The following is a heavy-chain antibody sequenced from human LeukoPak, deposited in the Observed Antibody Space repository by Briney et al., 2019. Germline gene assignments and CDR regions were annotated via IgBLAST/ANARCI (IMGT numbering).Heavy chain of an antibody. CDR2: ISSSSNYI. V-gene: IGHV3-21*06. CDR3: ARDGTSYNDYLQLSAFDI. J-gene: IGHJ3*02. CDR1: GFTFSSYS. D-gene: IGHD1-26*01. Sequence: PGGSLRVSCAASGFTFSSYSLNWVRQAPGKGLEWVSSISSSSNYIYYAESVKGRFTISRDNATNSLYLQMNSLRGEDTAVYYCARDGTSYNDYLQLSAFDIRGQGPMVLVSS.